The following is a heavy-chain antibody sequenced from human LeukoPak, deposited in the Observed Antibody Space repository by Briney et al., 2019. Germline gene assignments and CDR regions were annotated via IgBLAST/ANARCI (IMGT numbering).Heavy chain of an antibody. CDR1: GFTFSSYG. Sequence: GGSLRLSCAASGFTFSSYGMHWVRQAPGKGLEWVAFMSYDTNDKYHADSVKGRFTISRDNSKNTLFLQMNSLRAEDTAVYYCARDCSYSGCYWTLDYWGQGTLVTVSS. D-gene: IGHD5-12*01. V-gene: IGHV3-30*03. CDR3: ARDCSYSGCYWTLDY. J-gene: IGHJ4*02. CDR2: MSYDTNDK.